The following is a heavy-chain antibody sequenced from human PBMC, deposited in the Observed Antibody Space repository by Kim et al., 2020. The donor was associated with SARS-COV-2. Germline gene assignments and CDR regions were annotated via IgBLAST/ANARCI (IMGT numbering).Heavy chain of an antibody. Sequence: SGPTLVNPTQTLTLTCTFSGFSLSTSGMCVSWIRQPPGKALEWLALIDWDDDKYYSTSLKTRLTISKDTSKNQVVLTMTNMDPVDTATYYCARMGYDSSGYPPLGYYFDYWGQGTLVTVSS. CDR1: GFSLSTSGMC. J-gene: IGHJ4*02. V-gene: IGHV2-70*01. CDR3: ARMGYDSSGYPPLGYYFDY. D-gene: IGHD3-22*01. CDR2: IDWDDDK.